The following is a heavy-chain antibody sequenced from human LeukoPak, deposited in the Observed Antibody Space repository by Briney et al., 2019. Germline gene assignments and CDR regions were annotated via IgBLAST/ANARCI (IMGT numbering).Heavy chain of an antibody. V-gene: IGHV1-18*01. CDR2: IGAYNGNT. Sequence: ASVKVSCKASGYTFTSYGISWVRQAPGQGLEWMGWIGAYNGNTNYAQKLQGRVTMTTDTSTSTAYMELRSLRSDDTAVYYCARDEFDLDCSSTSCYPPSSFDYWGQGTLVTVSS. D-gene: IGHD2-2*01. J-gene: IGHJ4*02. CDR3: ARDEFDLDCSSTSCYPPSSFDY. CDR1: GYTFTSYG.